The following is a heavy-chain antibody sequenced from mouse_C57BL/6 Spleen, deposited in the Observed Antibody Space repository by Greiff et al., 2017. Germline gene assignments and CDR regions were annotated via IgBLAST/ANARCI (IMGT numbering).Heavy chain of an antibody. D-gene: IGHD1-1*01. Sequence: EVQRVESGGGLVQPKGSLKLSCAASGFTFNTYAMHWVRQAPGKGLEWVGRIRSKSSNYATYYADSVKDRFTISRDDSQSMLYLQMNNLKTEDTAMYYCVRALYGSSYDYAMDYWGQGTSVTVSS. CDR1: GFTFNTYA. CDR2: IRSKSSNYAT. V-gene: IGHV10-3*01. CDR3: VRALYGSSYDYAMDY. J-gene: IGHJ4*01.